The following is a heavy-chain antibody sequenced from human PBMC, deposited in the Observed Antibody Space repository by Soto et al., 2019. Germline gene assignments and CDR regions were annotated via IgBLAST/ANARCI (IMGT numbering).Heavy chain of an antibody. Sequence: ITLKESGPTLVKPTQTLTLTCTFSGFSLNTGGVGVGWVRQPRGKAMECLALIYWVEDERYRPSLRSRLNITKDTINNQVVLTMTNMDPEDTATYYCVRNWRYYGGDYYYGMDAWGQGTTVTVSS. J-gene: IGHJ6*02. D-gene: IGHD3-10*01. CDR3: VRNWRYYGGDYYYGMDA. CDR2: IYWVEDE. CDR1: GFSLNTGGVG. V-gene: IGHV2-5*02.